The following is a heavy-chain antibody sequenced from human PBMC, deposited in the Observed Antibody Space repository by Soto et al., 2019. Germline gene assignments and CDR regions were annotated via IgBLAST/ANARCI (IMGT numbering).Heavy chain of an antibody. CDR3: ARAVRGDTRQRGNWFDP. J-gene: IGHJ5*02. Sequence: PSETLSLTCTVSGGSISSGGYYWSWIRQHPGKGLEWIGYIYYSGSTYYNPSLKSRVTISVDTSKNQFSLKLSSVTAADTAVYYCARAVRGDTRQRGNWFDPWGQGTLVTVSS. D-gene: IGHD5-18*01. CDR2: IYYSGST. V-gene: IGHV4-31*03. CDR1: GGSISSGGYY.